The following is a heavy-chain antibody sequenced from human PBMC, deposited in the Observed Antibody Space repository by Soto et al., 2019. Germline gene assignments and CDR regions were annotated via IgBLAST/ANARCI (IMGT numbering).Heavy chain of an antibody. CDR2: IWYDGSNK. V-gene: IGHV3-33*01. CDR1: GFTFSSYG. J-gene: IGHJ6*02. Sequence: QVQLVESGGGVVQPGRSLRLSCAASGFTFSSYGMHWVRQAPGKGLEWVAVIWYDGSNKYYADSVKGRFTISRDNSKNTLYRQRNSLRAEDTAVYYCARDQGYSSSYYYYGMDVWGQGTTVTVSS. CDR3: ARDQGYSSSYYYYGMDV. D-gene: IGHD6-13*01.